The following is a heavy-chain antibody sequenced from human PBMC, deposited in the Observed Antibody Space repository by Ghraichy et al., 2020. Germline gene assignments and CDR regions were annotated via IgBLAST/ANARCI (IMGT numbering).Heavy chain of an antibody. V-gene: IGHV4-34*01. CDR3: ARAAGISMVQAKFDY. D-gene: IGHD3-10*01. CDR2: INHSGST. Sequence: GSLRLSCAVYGGSFSGYYWSWIRQPPGKGLEWIGEINHSGSTNYNPSLKNRVTISVDTSKNQFSLKLSSLTAADTAVYYRARAAGISMVQAKFDYWGQGTLVAVSS. CDR1: GGSFSGYY. J-gene: IGHJ4*02.